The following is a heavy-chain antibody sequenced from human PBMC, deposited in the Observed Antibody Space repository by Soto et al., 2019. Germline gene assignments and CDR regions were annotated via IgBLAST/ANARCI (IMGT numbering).Heavy chain of an antibody. CDR1: GFTVSSNY. CDR2: IYSGGST. J-gene: IGHJ4*02. CDR3: ARGYYYDSSGYPFDY. Sequence: GGSLRLSCAASGFTVSSNYMSWVRQAPGKGLEWVSVIYSGGSTYYADSVKGRFTISRHNSKNTLYLQMNSLRAEDMAVYYCARGYYYDSSGYPFDYWGQGTLVTVSS. D-gene: IGHD3-22*01. V-gene: IGHV3-53*04.